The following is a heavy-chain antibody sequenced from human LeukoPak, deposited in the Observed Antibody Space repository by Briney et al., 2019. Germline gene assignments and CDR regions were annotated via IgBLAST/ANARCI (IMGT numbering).Heavy chain of an antibody. CDR3: AREGLNMVRGVIPKESWGWFDP. Sequence: TLSLTCSVSGGSISGGSYYWSWIRQPAGKGLEWIGRIYTRGSTNYNPSLKSRVTISVDTSKNQFSLKLTSVTAADTAVYYCAREGLNMVRGVIPKESWGWFDPWGQGTLVTVSS. V-gene: IGHV4-61*02. CDR1: GGSISGGSYY. D-gene: IGHD3-10*01. CDR2: IYTRGST. J-gene: IGHJ5*02.